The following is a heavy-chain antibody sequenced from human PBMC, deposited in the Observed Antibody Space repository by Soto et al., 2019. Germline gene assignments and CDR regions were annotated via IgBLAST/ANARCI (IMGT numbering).Heavy chain of an antibody. CDR3: ARGLISSSWYSYYYYGMDV. CDR2: MNSDGSST. J-gene: IGHJ6*02. Sequence: GGSLRLSCAASGFTFSSYWMHWVRQAPGKGLVWVSHMNSDGSSTSYADSVKGRFTISRDNAKNTLYLQMNSLRAEDTAVYYCARGLISSSWYSYYYYGMDVWGQGTTVTVSS. CDR1: GFTFSSYW. D-gene: IGHD6-13*01. V-gene: IGHV3-74*01.